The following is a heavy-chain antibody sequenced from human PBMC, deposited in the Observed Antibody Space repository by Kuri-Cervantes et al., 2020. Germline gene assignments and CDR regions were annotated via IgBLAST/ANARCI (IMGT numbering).Heavy chain of an antibody. CDR2: IYFSGNT. CDR1: GGSLSGYY. CDR3: ARGGSAAS. V-gene: IGHV4-59*12. D-gene: IGHD6-25*01. J-gene: IGHJ5*02. Sequence: SETLSLTCTVSGGSLSGYYWSWVRQPPGKGLEWIGYIYFSGNTDYNPSLKSRVTISVDTSKKQFSLKLSSVTAADTAVYYCARGGSAASWGQGVLVTVSS.